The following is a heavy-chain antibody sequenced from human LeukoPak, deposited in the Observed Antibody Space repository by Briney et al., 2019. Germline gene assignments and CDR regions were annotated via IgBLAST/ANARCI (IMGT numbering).Heavy chain of an antibody. J-gene: IGHJ4*02. CDR3: AREGWSSSSYYFDY. Sequence: GGSLRLSCAASGFTFSSYAMSWVRQAPGKGLEWVSAISGSGGSTYYADSVKGRFTISRDNAKNSLYLQMNSLRAEDTAVYYCAREGWSSSSYYFDYWGQGTLVTVSS. D-gene: IGHD6-6*01. CDR2: ISGSGGST. V-gene: IGHV3-23*01. CDR1: GFTFSSYA.